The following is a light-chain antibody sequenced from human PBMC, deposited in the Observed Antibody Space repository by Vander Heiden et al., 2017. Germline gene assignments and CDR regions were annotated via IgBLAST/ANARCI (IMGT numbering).Light chain of an antibody. CDR2: NNN. Sequence: SVLTQPPSASGTAGQSVTISRSGNSSNIGGNNVNWYQQLPGAAPKLLMSNNNQRPSGVPDRFSGSKSGTSASLAISGLQSDDEADYYCAAWEDSLNGPVFGGGTKLTVL. CDR3: AAWEDSLNGPV. V-gene: IGLV1-44*01. CDR1: SSNIGGNN. J-gene: IGLJ3*02.